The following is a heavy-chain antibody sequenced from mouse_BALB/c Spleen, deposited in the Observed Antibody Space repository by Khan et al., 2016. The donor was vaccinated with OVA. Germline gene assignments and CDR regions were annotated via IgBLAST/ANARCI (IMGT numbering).Heavy chain of an antibody. D-gene: IGHD2-10*01. Sequence: VELVESGGGLVKPGGSLKLSCAVAGFSFTSYDMYWVRQTLQKLQQWVATIISTGTYTYYPECVKGRLPNSTDTAKYTLYLQMNSLRSEDTALYYCTRSSYYGNPWCTYWGQGTLVTVSA. V-gene: IGHV5-9*02. CDR2: IISTGTYT. CDR3: TRSSYYGNPWCTY. CDR1: GFSFTSYD. J-gene: IGHJ3*01.